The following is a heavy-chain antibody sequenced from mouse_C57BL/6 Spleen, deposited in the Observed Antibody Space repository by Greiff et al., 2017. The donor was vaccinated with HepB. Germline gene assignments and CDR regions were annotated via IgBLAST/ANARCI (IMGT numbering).Heavy chain of an antibody. CDR2: IDPSDSYT. J-gene: IGHJ3*01. CDR3: ASHYGSSSWFAY. Sequence: QVQLKQPGAELVMPGASVKLSCKASGYTFTSYWMHWVKQRPGQGLEWIGEIDPSDSYTNYNQKFKGKSTLTVDKSSSTAYMQLSSLTSEDSAVYYCASHYGSSSWFAYWGQGTLVTVSA. CDR1: GYTFTSYW. D-gene: IGHD1-1*01. V-gene: IGHV1-69*01.